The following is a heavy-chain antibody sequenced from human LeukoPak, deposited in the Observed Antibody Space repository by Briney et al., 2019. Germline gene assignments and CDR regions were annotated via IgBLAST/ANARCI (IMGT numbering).Heavy chain of an antibody. CDR3: ARGTTWSPLNFDY. CDR2: ISSTSDTYK. D-gene: IGHD3-3*01. V-gene: IGHV3-21*01. CDR1: GFTFSTYN. Sequence: PGGSLRLSCLASGFTFSTYNMHWVRQAPGKGLEWVSTISSTSDTYKYYANSARGRFTISRANAKNSLYLQMIGLRAEDTGIYFCARGTTWSPLNFDYWGQGTQVTVSS. J-gene: IGHJ4*02.